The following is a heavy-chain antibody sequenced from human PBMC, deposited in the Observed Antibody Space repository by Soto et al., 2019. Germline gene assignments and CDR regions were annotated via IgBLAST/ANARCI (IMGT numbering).Heavy chain of an antibody. CDR1: GFSFKSYS. J-gene: IGHJ4*02. Sequence: QVRLVESGGGLVQPGRILRLSCAASGFSFKSYSMHWVRHVPGRGLEWVALVSYDGNIIPYADSVKCRFTISRANSKNMIFLQMSGLGSDDTDTYYCAKETSDLRILRWVLGIYFDYWGQVTLGTVSS. CDR3: AKETSDLRILRWVLGIYFDY. V-gene: IGHV3-30*18. CDR2: VSYDGNII. D-gene: IGHD2-21*01.